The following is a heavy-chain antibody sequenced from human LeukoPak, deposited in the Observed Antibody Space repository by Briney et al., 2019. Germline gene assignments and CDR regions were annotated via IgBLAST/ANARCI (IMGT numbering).Heavy chain of an antibody. D-gene: IGHD6-19*01. CDR3: VKLSSAYYFDY. CDR2: IRSDGGST. V-gene: IGHV3-64D*09. Sequence: GRSLRLSCAASGFPFSSYGMHWVRQAPGKGLEYVSAIRSDGGSTYYADSVKGRFTISRDNSKNTLYLQMSSLRPEDTAVYYCVKLSSAYYFDYWGQGTLVTVSS. CDR1: GFPFSSYG. J-gene: IGHJ4*02.